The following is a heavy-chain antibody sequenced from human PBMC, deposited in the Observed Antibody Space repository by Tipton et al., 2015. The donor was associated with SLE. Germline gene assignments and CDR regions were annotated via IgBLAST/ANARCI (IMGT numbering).Heavy chain of an antibody. CDR3: ARAPGLDRDYYYYYYMDV. V-gene: IGHV4-34*01. J-gene: IGHJ6*03. D-gene: IGHD3/OR15-3a*01. CDR2: INHSGST. Sequence: TLSLTCAVYGGSFSAYYWSWIRQPPGKGLEWIGEINHSGSTNYNPSLTSRVTISVDTSKNQFSLKLSSVTAADTAVYYCARAPGLDRDYYYYYYMDVWGKGTTVAVSS. CDR1: GGSFSAYY.